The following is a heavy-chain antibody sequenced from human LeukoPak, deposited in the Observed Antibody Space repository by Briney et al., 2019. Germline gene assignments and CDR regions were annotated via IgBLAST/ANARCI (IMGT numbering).Heavy chain of an antibody. CDR2: ISAYNGNT. CDR3: ARSMGMWYCSSTSCFEAFDI. D-gene: IGHD2-2*01. J-gene: IGHJ3*02. V-gene: IGHV1-18*01. Sequence: ASVKVSCKASGYTFTSYGISWVRQAPGQGLEWMGWISAYNGNTNYAQKFQGRVTITADESTSTAYMELSSLRSEDTAVYYCARSMGMWYCSSTSCFEAFDIWGQGTMVTVSS. CDR1: GYTFTSYG.